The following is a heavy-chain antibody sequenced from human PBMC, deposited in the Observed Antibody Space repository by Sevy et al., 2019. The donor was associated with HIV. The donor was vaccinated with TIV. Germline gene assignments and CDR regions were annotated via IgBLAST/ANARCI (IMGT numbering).Heavy chain of an antibody. D-gene: IGHD3-22*01. CDR2: IYKKGNT. CDR1: GASISSGNYY. Sequence: SETLSLTCTVSGASISSGNYYWTWIRQHPGRGLEWIGYIYKKGNTYSNPSLKSRVTISLDTSTNQFSLKLNSVTVADTAIYYCARGSYSYDSSDDWFDPWGQGTLVTVYS. J-gene: IGHJ5*02. CDR3: ARGSYSYDSSDDWFDP. V-gene: IGHV4-31*03.